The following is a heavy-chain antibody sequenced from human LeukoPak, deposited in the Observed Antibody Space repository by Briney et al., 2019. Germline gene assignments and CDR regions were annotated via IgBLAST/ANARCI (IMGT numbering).Heavy chain of an antibody. CDR2: ISYDGSNK. J-gene: IGHJ6*02. Sequence: GGSLRLSCAASGFTFSSYAMHWVRQAPGKGLEWVAVISYDGSNKYYADSVKGRFTISRDNSKNTLYLQMNSLRAEDTAVYYCARDSVAVAGTGLYYYYGMDVWGQGTTDTVSS. CDR3: ARDSVAVAGTGLYYYYGMDV. D-gene: IGHD6-19*01. CDR1: GFTFSSYA. V-gene: IGHV3-30-3*01.